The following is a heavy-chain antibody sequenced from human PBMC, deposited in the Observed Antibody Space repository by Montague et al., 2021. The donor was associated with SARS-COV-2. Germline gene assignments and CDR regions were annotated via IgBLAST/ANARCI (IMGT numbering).Heavy chain of an antibody. V-gene: IGHV2-70*11. CDR1: GFSLSTSGMC. CDR3: ARILVAAAGSPFDP. Sequence: PALVTPTQTLTLTCTFSGFSLSTSGMCVSWIRQPPGKALEWLARIDWDDDKYYSTSLKTRLTISKDTSKNQVVLTMTNTDPVDTATYYCARILVAAAGSPFDPWGQGTLVTVSS. CDR2: IDWDDDK. D-gene: IGHD6-13*01. J-gene: IGHJ5*02.